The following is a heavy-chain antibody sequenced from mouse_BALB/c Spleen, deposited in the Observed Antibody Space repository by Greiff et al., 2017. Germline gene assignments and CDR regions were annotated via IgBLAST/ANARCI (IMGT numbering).Heavy chain of an antibody. CDR2: ISTYYGDA. J-gene: IGHJ4*01. CDR1: GYTFTDYA. Sequence: VQLQQSGAELVRPGVSVKISCKGSGYTFTDYAMHWVKQSHAKSLEWIGVISTYYGDASYNQKFKGKATMTVDKSSSTAYMELARLTSEDSAIYYCARKTTATAMDYWGQGTSVTVSS. V-gene: IGHV1S137*01. CDR3: ARKTTATAMDY. D-gene: IGHD1-2*01.